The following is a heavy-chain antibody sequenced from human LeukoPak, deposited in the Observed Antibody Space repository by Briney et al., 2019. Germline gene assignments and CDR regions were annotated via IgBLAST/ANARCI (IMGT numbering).Heavy chain of an antibody. J-gene: IGHJ5*02. CDR2: VTGSGGGT. Sequence: GGSLRLSCAASGFIFSNYAMMWVRQAPGKGLEWVSSVTGSGGGTFYADSVKGRFTISRDNSQNTLYLQMNSLGAEDTAVYYCAKRAASALVDWFDPWGQGTLVTVSS. V-gene: IGHV3-23*01. D-gene: IGHD6-25*01. CDR1: GFIFSNYA. CDR3: AKRAASALVDWFDP.